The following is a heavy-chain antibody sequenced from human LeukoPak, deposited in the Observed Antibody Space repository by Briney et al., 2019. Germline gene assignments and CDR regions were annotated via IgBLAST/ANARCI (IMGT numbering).Heavy chain of an antibody. CDR1: GYTFTSYD. V-gene: IGHV1-8*01. J-gene: IGHJ5*02. CDR3: ARGKVGIAAAGSSNWFDP. Sequence: ASVKVSCKASGYTFTSYDINWVRQATGQGLEWMGWMNPNSGNTGYAQKFQGRVTMTRNTSISTAYMELSSLRSEDTAVYYCARGKVGIAAAGSSNWFDPWGQGTLVTVSS. D-gene: IGHD6-13*01. CDR2: MNPNSGNT.